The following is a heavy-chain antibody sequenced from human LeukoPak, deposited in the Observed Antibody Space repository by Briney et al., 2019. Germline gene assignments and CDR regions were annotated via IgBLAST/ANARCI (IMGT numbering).Heavy chain of an antibody. J-gene: IGHJ4*02. CDR1: GGSFSGYY. CDR2: INHSGST. D-gene: IGHD1-26*01. CDR3: ARREWDPYYFDY. V-gene: IGHV4-34*01. Sequence: SETLSLTCAVYGGSFSGYYWSWIRQPPGKGLEWIGEINHSGSTNYNPSLKSRVTISVDTSKNQFSLKLSSVTAADTAVYYCARREWDPYYFDYWGQGTLVTVSS.